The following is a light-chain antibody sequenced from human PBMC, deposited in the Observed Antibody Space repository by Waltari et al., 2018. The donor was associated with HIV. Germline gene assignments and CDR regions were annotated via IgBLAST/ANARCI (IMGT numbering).Light chain of an antibody. CDR3: QQRSDWRRLT. J-gene: IGKJ4*01. Sequence: EIVLTQSPATLSLSPGERATLSSRASQSVSNFLAWSQHKTGQAPRLLIFDGSNTATGIPARSSGSRSGTDVTLTISSLVPEDFAVYYCQQRSDWRRLTFGGGTKLEIK. CDR1: QSVSNF. V-gene: IGKV3-11*01. CDR2: DGS.